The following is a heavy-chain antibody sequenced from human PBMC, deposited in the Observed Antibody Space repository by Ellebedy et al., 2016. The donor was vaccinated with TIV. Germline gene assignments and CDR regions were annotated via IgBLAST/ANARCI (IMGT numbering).Heavy chain of an antibody. D-gene: IGHD6-19*01. CDR3: ARDRGIAVAGPYGMDV. CDR2: INHSGST. CDR1: GASFSHYY. Sequence: SETLSLXXSVYGASFSHYYWSWIRQPPGKGLEWIGEINHSGSTTYNPSLKSRVTISVDTSKNQFSLKLSSVTAADTAVFYCARDRGIAVAGPYGMDVWGQGTTVTVSS. V-gene: IGHV4-34*01. J-gene: IGHJ6*02.